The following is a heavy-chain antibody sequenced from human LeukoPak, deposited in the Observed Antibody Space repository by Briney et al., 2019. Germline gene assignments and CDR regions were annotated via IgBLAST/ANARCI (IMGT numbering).Heavy chain of an antibody. CDR1: GGSISSGDYY. CDR2: IYHSGST. V-gene: IGHV4-30-4*01. J-gene: IGHJ4*02. CDR3: ARGPDSSGYYYFDY. Sequence: SQTLSLTCTVSGGSISSGDYYWSWIRQPPGKGLEWIGYIYHSGSTHFNPSLKSRVTISVDTSKNQFSLKLSSVTAADTAVYFCARGPDSSGYYYFDYWGQGTLVTVSS. D-gene: IGHD3-22*01.